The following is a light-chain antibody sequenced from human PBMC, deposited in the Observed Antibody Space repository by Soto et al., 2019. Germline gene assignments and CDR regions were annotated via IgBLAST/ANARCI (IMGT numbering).Light chain of an antibody. V-gene: IGLV1-40*01. CDR2: SNT. Sequence: QAVVTQPPSVSGAPGQRVTVSCTGSTSNIGAGYDVHWYQQLPGTAPKLLIYSNTNRPSGVPGRFSGSKSGTSASLAITGRQAEDEADYYCQSYDRSLSGYVFGTGTKVTVL. J-gene: IGLJ1*01. CDR3: QSYDRSLSGYV. CDR1: TSNIGAGYD.